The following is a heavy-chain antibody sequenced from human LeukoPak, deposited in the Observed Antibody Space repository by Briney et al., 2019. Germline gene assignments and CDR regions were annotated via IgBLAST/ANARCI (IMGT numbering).Heavy chain of an antibody. V-gene: IGHV3-30*03. D-gene: IGHD3-3*01. Sequence: GGSLRLSCAASGFTFDDYAMHWVRQAPGKGLEWVAVISYDGSNINYAESVKGRFTISRDNSKNTLYLQMNSLRAEDTAVYYCATDIRWGAFDIWGQGTMVTVSS. CDR1: GFTFDDYA. CDR3: ATDIRWGAFDI. CDR2: ISYDGSNI. J-gene: IGHJ3*02.